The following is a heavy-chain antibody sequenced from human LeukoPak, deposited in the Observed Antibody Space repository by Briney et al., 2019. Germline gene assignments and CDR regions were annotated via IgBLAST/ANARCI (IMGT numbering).Heavy chain of an antibody. V-gene: IGHV3-7*01. D-gene: IGHD3-10*01. CDR2: IRQDRGYS. J-gene: IGHJ4*02. CDR3: ARGLAVSPMAPISDN. CDR1: GTTFSNCW. Sequence: GGSLRLACAASGTTFSNCWVRWVRQAPGEWLGWVANIRQDRGYSRNLESVRGRFTITRDNPDNSLYLQMNSLRVEDTAIYYCARGLAVSPMAPISDNWGQGTLVTVSS.